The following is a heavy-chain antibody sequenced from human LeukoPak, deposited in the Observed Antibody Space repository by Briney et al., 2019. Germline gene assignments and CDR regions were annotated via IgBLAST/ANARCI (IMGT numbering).Heavy chain of an antibody. CDR1: GFTVSSNY. D-gene: IGHD6-13*01. Sequence: GGSLRLSSAASGFTVSSNYMSWVRQAPGKGLEWVSVIYSGGSTYYADSVKGRFTISRDNSKNTLYLQMNSLRAEDTAVYYCARGHSSSWYRGRGYFDYWGQGTLVTVSS. CDR3: ARGHSSSWYRGRGYFDY. J-gene: IGHJ4*02. V-gene: IGHV3-53*01. CDR2: IYSGGST.